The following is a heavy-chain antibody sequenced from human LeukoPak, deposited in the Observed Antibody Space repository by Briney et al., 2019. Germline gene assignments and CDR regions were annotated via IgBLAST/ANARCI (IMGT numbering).Heavy chain of an antibody. CDR1: GFTFSSYE. D-gene: IGHD1-26*01. Sequence: GGSLRLSCAASGFTFSSYEMNWVRQAPGKGLEWVSYISSSGSTIYYADSVKGRFTISRDNAKNSLYLQMNSLRAEDTAVYYCAKDLGELLPDYWGQGTLVTVSS. V-gene: IGHV3-48*03. CDR2: ISSSGSTI. CDR3: AKDLGELLPDY. J-gene: IGHJ4*02.